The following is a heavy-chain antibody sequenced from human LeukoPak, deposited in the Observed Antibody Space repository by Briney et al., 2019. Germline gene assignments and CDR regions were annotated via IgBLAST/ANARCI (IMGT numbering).Heavy chain of an antibody. Sequence: GGSLRLSWGASGFTFRSYSISWGRQGPGKGLEWVSAIGGSGGSTYYADSVKGRFTISRDNSKNTLYLQINSLRAEDTAVYYCAKNREGGWPSRYFDYWGQGTLVTVSS. J-gene: IGHJ4*02. D-gene: IGHD6-19*01. CDR2: IGGSGGST. CDR1: GFTFRSYS. V-gene: IGHV3-23*01. CDR3: AKNREGGWPSRYFDY.